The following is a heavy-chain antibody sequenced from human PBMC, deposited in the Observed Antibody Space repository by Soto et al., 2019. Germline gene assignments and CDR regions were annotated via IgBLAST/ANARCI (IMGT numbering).Heavy chain of an antibody. V-gene: IGHV4-39*01. CDR1: GGSISSSSYY. CDR3: ARHEIGVAVAGTFDY. CDR2: IYYSGST. Sequence: SETLSLTCTVSGGSISSSSYYWGWIRQPPGKGLEWIGSIYYSGSTYYNPSLKSRVTISVDTSKNQFSLKLSSVTAADTAVYYCARHEIGVAVAGTFDYWGQGTLVTVSS. J-gene: IGHJ4*02. D-gene: IGHD6-19*01.